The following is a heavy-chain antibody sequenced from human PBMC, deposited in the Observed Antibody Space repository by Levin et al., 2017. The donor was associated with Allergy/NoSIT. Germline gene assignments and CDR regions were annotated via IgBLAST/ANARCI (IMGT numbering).Heavy chain of an antibody. CDR2: ISGSGGST. V-gene: IGHV3-23*01. CDR3: AKDMSHFASGNGVNYHYGMDV. CDR1: GFRFGSFA. Sequence: GGSLRLSCAASGFRFGSFAMSWVRQAPGEGLEWVSGISGSGGSTYYADSVKGRFTISRDNSKSILYLQMNSLRAEDTAVYYCAKDMSHFASGNGVNYHYGMDVWGQGTTVTVS. J-gene: IGHJ6*02. D-gene: IGHD3-10*01.